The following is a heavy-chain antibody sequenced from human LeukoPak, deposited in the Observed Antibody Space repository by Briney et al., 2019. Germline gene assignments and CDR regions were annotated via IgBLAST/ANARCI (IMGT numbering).Heavy chain of an antibody. CDR2: IYYSGST. CDR1: GGSISSSSYY. D-gene: IGHD3-3*01. Sequence: SETLSLTCTVSGGSISSSSYYWGWIRQPPGKGLEWIGSIYYSGSTYYNPSLKSRVTISVDTSKNQFSLKLSSVTAADTAVYYCARDPIPYYDFWSGPRGYYYYMDVWGKGTTVTVSS. V-gene: IGHV4-39*07. J-gene: IGHJ6*03. CDR3: ARDPIPYYDFWSGPRGYYYYMDV.